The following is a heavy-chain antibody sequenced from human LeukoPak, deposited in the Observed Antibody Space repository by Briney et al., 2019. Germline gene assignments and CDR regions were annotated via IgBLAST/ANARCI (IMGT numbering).Heavy chain of an antibody. Sequence: SETLSLTCTVSGGSISSYYWSGIRQPPGKGLEWIGYIDYSGSTNYNPSLKSRVTISVDTSKNQFSLKLSSVTAADTAVHYCARGGGHFDNWGQGTLVTVSS. D-gene: IGHD4-23*01. CDR2: IDYSGST. CDR3: ARGGGHFDN. CDR1: GGSISSYY. V-gene: IGHV4-59*08. J-gene: IGHJ4*02.